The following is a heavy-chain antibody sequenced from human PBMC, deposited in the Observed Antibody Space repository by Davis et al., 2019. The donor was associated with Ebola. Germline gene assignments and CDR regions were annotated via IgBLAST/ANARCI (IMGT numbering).Heavy chain of an antibody. CDR2: IKSKSAGGTT. Sequence: GESLKISCTASAFTLGDAWMGWVRQAPGKGLEGVGRIKSKSAGGTTDHAPPVRGRFIISRDESRNTLYLQMTRLRTEDTAVYFCTTDRGIAVRPLFDCWGQGTLVTVSS. CDR1: AFTLGDAW. D-gene: IGHD6-6*01. J-gene: IGHJ4*02. CDR3: TTDRGIAVRPLFDC. V-gene: IGHV3-15*01.